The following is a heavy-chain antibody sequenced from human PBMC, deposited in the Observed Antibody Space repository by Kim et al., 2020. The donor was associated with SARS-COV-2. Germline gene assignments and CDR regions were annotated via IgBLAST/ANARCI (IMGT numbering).Heavy chain of an antibody. V-gene: IGHV4-39*01. J-gene: IGHJ5*01. CDR2: IHYSVTT. CDR3: ARRIAGTTTGWFDS. Sequence: SETLSLTCSVSGASVSLTSYFWAWIRQPPGKGLEFIGNIHYSVTTYYNASLQSRVSISIDTSKNQFSLHLRSVTAADTAVYYCARRIAGTTTGWFDSWGQGALVTVSS. CDR1: GASVSLTSYF. D-gene: IGHD1-20*01.